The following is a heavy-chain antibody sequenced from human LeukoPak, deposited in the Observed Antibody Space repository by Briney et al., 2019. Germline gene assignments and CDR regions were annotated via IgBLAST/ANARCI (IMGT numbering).Heavy chain of an antibody. D-gene: IGHD2-2*01. J-gene: IGHJ4*02. V-gene: IGHV1-46*01. CDR3: ARDGPTAAPFNY. CDR2: INPSGGST. Sequence: ASVKVSCKASGYRFTSYDMHWVRQAPGQGLEWMGIINPSGGSTSYAQRFQGRVAMTRDTSTTTVYMEVNSLTSEDTAVYFCARDGPTAAPFNYWGQGTLVTVSS. CDR1: GYRFTSYD.